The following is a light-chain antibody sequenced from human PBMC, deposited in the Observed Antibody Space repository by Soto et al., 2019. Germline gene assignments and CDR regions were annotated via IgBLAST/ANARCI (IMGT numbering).Light chain of an antibody. CDR3: SSYTSSSTLV. CDR2: EVS. V-gene: IGLV2-18*02. CDR1: SSDVGSYNR. J-gene: IGLJ1*01. Sequence: QSVLTQTPSVSGAPGQRVTISCTGTSSDVGSYNRVSWYQQPPGTAPKLMIYEVSNRPSGVPDRFSGSKSGNTASLTISGLQAEDEAHYYCSSYTSSSTLVFGTGTKVTVL.